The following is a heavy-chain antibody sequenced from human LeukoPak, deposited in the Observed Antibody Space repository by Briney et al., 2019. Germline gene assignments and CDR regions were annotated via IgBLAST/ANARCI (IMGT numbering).Heavy chain of an antibody. CDR2: ISAYNGNT. V-gene: IGHV1-18*01. CDR3: ARTRGVMVRGVITDAFDI. Sequence: GASVKVSCKASGYTFTSYDISWVRQAPGQGLEWMGWISAYNGNTNYAQKLQGRVTMTTDTSTSTAYMELRSLRSDDTAVYYCARTRGVMVRGVITDAFDIWGQGTMVTVSS. CDR1: GYTFTSYD. D-gene: IGHD3-10*01. J-gene: IGHJ3*02.